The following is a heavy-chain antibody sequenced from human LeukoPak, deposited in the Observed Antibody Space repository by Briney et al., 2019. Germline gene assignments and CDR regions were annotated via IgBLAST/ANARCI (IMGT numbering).Heavy chain of an antibody. V-gene: IGHV3-30-3*01. J-gene: IGHJ6*03. CDR2: ISYDGSNK. CDR1: GFTFNSYA. CDR3: ARDVVPAALYYYYYMDV. Sequence: SLRLSCAASGFTFNSYAMHWVRQAPGKGLEWVAVISYDGSNKYYADSVKDRFTISRDNSKNTLYLQMNSLRAEDTAVYYCARDVVPAALYYYYYMDVWGKGTTVTVSS. D-gene: IGHD2-2*01.